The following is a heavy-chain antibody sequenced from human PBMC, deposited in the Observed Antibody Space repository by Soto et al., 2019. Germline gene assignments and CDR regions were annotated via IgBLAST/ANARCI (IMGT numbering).Heavy chain of an antibody. J-gene: IGHJ5*02. V-gene: IGHV5-51*01. CDR1: GYTFSDYW. D-gene: IGHD4-17*01. CDR2: IFPRDSDT. Sequence: LGESLKISCQGSGYTFSDYWIGWVRQMPGKGLEWMGIIFPRDSDTRYSPSFEGQVTFSVDKSINTAYLHWNSLKASDTAIYYCGRQHGDYSRLVDTWGQGTLVIVSS. CDR3: GRQHGDYSRLVDT.